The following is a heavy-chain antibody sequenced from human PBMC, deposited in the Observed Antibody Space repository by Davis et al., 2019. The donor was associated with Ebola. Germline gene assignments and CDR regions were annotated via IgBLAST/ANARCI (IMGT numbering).Heavy chain of an antibody. CDR3: ARGGITMIVVATDAFDI. CDR2: IYYSGST. V-gene: IGHV4-59*12. Sequence: MPSETLSLTCTVSGGSISSYYWSWIRQPPGKGLEWIGYIYYSGSTYYNPSLKSRVTISVDTSKNQFSLKLSSVTAADTAVYYCARGGITMIVVATDAFDIWGQGTMVTVSS. D-gene: IGHD3-22*01. CDR1: GGSISSYY. J-gene: IGHJ3*02.